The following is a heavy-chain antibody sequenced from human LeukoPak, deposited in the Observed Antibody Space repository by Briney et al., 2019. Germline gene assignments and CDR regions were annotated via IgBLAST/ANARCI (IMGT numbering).Heavy chain of an antibody. CDR2: IYYSGST. CDR3: ARPSNTKAGLDAFDI. Sequence: ETLSLTCTVSGGSISSSSYYWGWIRQPPGKGLEWIGSIYYSGSTYYNPSLKSRVTISVDTSKNQFSLKLSSVTAADTAVYYCARPSNTKAGLDAFDIWGQGTMVTVSS. J-gene: IGHJ3*02. D-gene: IGHD6-19*01. CDR1: GGSISSSSYY. V-gene: IGHV4-39*01.